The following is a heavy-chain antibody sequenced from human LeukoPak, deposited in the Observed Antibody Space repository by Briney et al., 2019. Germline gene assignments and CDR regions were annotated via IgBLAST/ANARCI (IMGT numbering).Heavy chain of an antibody. Sequence: GGSLRLSCAASGFAFSSYWVHWVRQAPGKGLVWVSRINTDGSTTGYADAVKGRFTISRDNAKNTLYLQMNSLRAEDTAVYYCARAHRSGSLDDWGQGTLVTVSS. CDR3: ARAHRSGSLDD. D-gene: IGHD1-26*01. CDR2: INTDGSTT. V-gene: IGHV3-74*01. CDR1: GFAFSSYW. J-gene: IGHJ4*02.